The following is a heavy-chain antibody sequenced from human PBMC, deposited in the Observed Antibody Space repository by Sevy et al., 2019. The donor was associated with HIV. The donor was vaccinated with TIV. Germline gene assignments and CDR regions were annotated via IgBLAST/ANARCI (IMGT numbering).Heavy chain of an antibody. D-gene: IGHD5-18*01. J-gene: IGHJ4*02. V-gene: IGHV3-23*01. Sequence: GGSLRLSCAASGFTFSNYAMSWVRQTPGKGLEWVSAISGSAHRTYYTDSVKGRFTISRDNSKNMLFLQMNSLRAEDKGVYYCVKEVSEYSYSDYWGQGTLVTVSS. CDR1: GFTFSNYA. CDR3: VKEVSEYSYSDY. CDR2: ISGSAHRT.